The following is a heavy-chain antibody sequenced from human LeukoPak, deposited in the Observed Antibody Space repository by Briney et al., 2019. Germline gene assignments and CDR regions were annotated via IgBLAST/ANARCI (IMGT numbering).Heavy chain of an antibody. Sequence: GGSLRLSCAASGFTFSSYEMNWVRQAPGKGLEWISYISSGGSMKYYADSVKGRFTISRDKAKNSLFLQMNSLRAEDTAIYYCAREAAVSFDHWAQGTLVTASS. J-gene: IGHJ4*02. V-gene: IGHV3-48*03. CDR1: GFTFSSYE. CDR3: AREAAVSFDH. CDR2: ISSGGSMK. D-gene: IGHD3-22*01.